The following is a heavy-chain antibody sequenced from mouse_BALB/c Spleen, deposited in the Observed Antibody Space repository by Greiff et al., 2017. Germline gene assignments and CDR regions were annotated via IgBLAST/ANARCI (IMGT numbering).Heavy chain of an antibody. CDR2: ISNGGGST. CDR1: GFTFSSYT. V-gene: IGHV5-12-2*01. Sequence: EVMLVESGGGLVQPGGSLKLSCAASGFTFSSYTMSWVRQTPEKRLEWVAYISNGGGSTYYPDTVKGRFTISRDNAKNTLYLQMSSLKSEDTAMYYCARHVGGNHWYFDVWGAGTTVTVSS. D-gene: IGHD2-1*01. CDR3: ARHVGGNHWYFDV. J-gene: IGHJ1*01.